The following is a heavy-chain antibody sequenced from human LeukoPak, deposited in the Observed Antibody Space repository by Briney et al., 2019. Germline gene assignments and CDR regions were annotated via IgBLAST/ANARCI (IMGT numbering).Heavy chain of an antibody. CDR1: GASINSYY. CDR2: IYTSETT. V-gene: IGHV4-4*09. CDR3: ARHRSPSSLSYFDI. Sequence: SETLSLTCTVSGASINSYYWSWIRQPPGKGLEWIGSIYTSETTKYNPSLSSRVSISIDPSKNQFSLRLSSMTAADTAVYYCARHRSPSSLSYFDIWGQGTLVIVSS. D-gene: IGHD6-19*01. J-gene: IGHJ4*02.